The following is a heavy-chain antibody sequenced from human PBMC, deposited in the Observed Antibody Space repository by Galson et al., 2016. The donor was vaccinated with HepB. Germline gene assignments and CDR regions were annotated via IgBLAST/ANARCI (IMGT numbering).Heavy chain of an antibody. J-gene: IGHJ4*02. CDR3: AKDATAYRRGYCPTPFDY. V-gene: IGHV3-30*18. CDR2: ISYDGSHT. CDR1: GFTFRDYG. Sequence: SLRLSCAASGFTFRDYGVHWVRQAAGKGLEWVAFISYDGSHTYSADSVEGRFTISRGNSENTLYLQMNSLRPEDTALYYCAKDATAYRRGYCPTPFDYWGQGTLVTVSS. D-gene: IGHD2-21*01.